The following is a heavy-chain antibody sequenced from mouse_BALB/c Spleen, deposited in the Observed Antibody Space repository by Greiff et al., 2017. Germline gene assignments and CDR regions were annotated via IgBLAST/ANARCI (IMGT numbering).Heavy chain of an antibody. V-gene: IGHV2-6-7*01. J-gene: IGHJ4*01. CDR2: IWGDGST. Sequence: VQGVESGPGLVAPSQSLSITCTVSGFSLTGYGVNWVRQPPGKGLEWLGMIWGDGSTDYNSALKSRLSISKDNSKSQVFLKMNSLQTDDTARYYCARAYYGNYYAMDYWGQGTSVTVSS. D-gene: IGHD2-10*01. CDR3: ARAYYGNYYAMDY. CDR1: GFSLTGYG.